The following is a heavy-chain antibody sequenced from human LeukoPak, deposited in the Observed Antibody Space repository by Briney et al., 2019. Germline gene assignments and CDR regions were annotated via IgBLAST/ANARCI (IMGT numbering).Heavy chain of an antibody. CDR1: GGSVSSGSYY. CDR2: IYYSGST. Sequence: PSETPSLTCTVSGGSVSSGSYYWSWIRQPPGKGLEWIGYIYYSGSTNYNPSLKSRVTISVDTSKNQFSLKLSSVTAADTAVYYCAREVSSDYGMDVWGQGTTVTVSS. V-gene: IGHV4-61*01. J-gene: IGHJ6*02. CDR3: AREVSSDYGMDV.